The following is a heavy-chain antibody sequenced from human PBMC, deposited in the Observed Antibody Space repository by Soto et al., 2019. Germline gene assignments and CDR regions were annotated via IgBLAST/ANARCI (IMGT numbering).Heavy chain of an antibody. J-gene: IGHJ6*02. CDR1: GFSLSTSGVG. Sequence: QITLKESGPTLVKPTQTLTLTCTLSGFSLSTSGVGVGWIRQTPDKALEWRALIYWDDDKRYSPSLKIRLTSTKDTSKNKVVLTMTHMDRADTATYYCARYFEESRDYSPWDYGMDGWGQGTTVTVSS. V-gene: IGHV2-5*02. CDR2: IYWDDDK. D-gene: IGHD3-22*01. CDR3: ARYFEESRDYSPWDYGMDG.